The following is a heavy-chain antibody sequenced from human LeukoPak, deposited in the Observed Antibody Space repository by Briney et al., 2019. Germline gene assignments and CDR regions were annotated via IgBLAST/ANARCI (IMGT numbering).Heavy chain of an antibody. D-gene: IGHD2-2*01. Sequence: SETLSLTCTVSGGSISSYYWSWIRQPPGKGLEWIGYIYYSGSTNYNPSLKSRVTISVDTSKNQFSLKLSSVTAADTAVYYCARGVVVVPAAKESYYYGMDVWGQGTTVTVSS. CDR1: GGSISSYY. V-gene: IGHV4-59*01. J-gene: IGHJ6*02. CDR3: ARGVVVVPAAKESYYYGMDV. CDR2: IYYSGST.